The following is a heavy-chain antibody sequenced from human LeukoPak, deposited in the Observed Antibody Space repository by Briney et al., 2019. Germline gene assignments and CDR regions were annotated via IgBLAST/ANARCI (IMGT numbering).Heavy chain of an antibody. CDR1: GGTFSSYA. D-gene: IGHD6-13*01. Sequence: SVKVSCKASGGTFSSYAISWVRQAPGQGLEWMRRIIPILGIANYAQKFQGRVTITADKSTSTAYMELSSLRSEDTAVYYCAKGAAGDFDYWGQGTLVTVSS. CDR2: IIPILGIA. V-gene: IGHV1-69*04. J-gene: IGHJ4*02. CDR3: AKGAAGDFDY.